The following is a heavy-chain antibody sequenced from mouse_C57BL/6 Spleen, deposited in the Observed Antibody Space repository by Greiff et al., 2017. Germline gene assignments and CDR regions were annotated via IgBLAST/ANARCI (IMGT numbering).Heavy chain of an antibody. CDR3: SAQRDDYDDFYYAMGY. D-gene: IGHD2-4*01. V-gene: IGHV5-4*03. CDR2: ISDGGSYT. Sequence: EVKVVESGGGLVKPGGSLKLSCAASGFTFSSYAMSWVRQTPEKRLEWVATISDGGSYTYYPDNVKGRFTISRDNAKNNLYLQMSHMKSEDTAMYYCSAQRDDYDDFYYAMGYWGQGTSVTVSS. CDR1: GFTFSSYA. J-gene: IGHJ4*01.